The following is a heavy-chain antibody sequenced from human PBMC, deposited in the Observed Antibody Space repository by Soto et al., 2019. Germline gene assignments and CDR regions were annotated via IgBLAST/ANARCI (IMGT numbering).Heavy chain of an antibody. CDR1: GFTFSGSA. J-gene: IGHJ6*02. V-gene: IGHV3-73*02. CDR2: IRSKANSYAT. Sequence: EVQLVESGGGLVQPGGSLKLSCAASGFTFSGSAMHWVRQASGKGLEWVGRIRSKANSYATAYAASVKGRFTISRDNSKNTLYLQMNSLRAEDTAVYYCAKDLHRPGMNDYYGMDVWGQGTTVTVSS. D-gene: IGHD6-13*01. CDR3: AKDLHRPGMNDYYGMDV.